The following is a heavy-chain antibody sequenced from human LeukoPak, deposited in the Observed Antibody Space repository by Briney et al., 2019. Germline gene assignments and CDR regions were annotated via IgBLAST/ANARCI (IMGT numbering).Heavy chain of an antibody. D-gene: IGHD3-22*01. J-gene: IGHJ4*02. Sequence: GGSLRLSCAASGFTVSNNYMSWVRQAPGKGLEWVSVIYSGGGTYYADSVKGRFTISRDNSKNTLYLQMNSLRAEGTAVYYCAKNLYDSSVGGDYWGQGTLVTVSS. V-gene: IGHV3-66*01. CDR2: IYSGGGT. CDR1: GFTVSNNY. CDR3: AKNLYDSSVGGDY.